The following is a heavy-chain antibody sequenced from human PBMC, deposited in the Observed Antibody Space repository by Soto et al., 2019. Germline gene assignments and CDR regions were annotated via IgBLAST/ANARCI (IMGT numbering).Heavy chain of an antibody. D-gene: IGHD3-22*01. V-gene: IGHV3-73*02. J-gene: IGHJ4*02. CDR1: GFTFSGSA. CDR3: TSPYYYDSSGGGDY. CDR2: IRSKANSYAT. Sequence: EVQLVESGGGLVQPGGSLKLSCAASGFTFSGSAMHWVRQASGKGLEWVGRIRSKANSYATAYAASVKGRFTISRDDSKNTAYLQMNRLKTEDTAVYYCTSPYYYDSSGGGDYWGQGTLVTVSS.